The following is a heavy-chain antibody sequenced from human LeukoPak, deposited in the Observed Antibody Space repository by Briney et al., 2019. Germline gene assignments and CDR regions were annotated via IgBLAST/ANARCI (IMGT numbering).Heavy chain of an antibody. D-gene: IGHD6-19*01. V-gene: IGHV4-34*01. CDR1: GGSFSGYY. J-gene: IGHJ4*02. Sequence: PSETLSLTCAVYGGSFSGYYWSWIRQPPGKGLEWIGEINHSGSTNYNPSLKSRVTISVDTSKNQFSLKLSSVTAADTAVYYCARAPRVAERRAVAGNFDYWGQGTLVTVSS. CDR2: INHSGST. CDR3: ARAPRVAERRAVAGNFDY.